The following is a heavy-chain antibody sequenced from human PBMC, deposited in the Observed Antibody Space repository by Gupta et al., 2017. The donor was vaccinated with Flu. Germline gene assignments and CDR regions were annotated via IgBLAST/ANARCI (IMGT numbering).Heavy chain of an antibody. V-gene: IGHV4-31*02. J-gene: IGHJ1*01. CDR2: YYSGST. D-gene: IGHD3-22*01. CDR3: ATTYYYDSSGYRAEYFQH. Sequence: YYSGSTYYNPSLKSRVTISVDTSKNQFSLKLSSVTAADTAVYYCATTYYYDSSGYRAEYFQHWGQGTLVTVSS.